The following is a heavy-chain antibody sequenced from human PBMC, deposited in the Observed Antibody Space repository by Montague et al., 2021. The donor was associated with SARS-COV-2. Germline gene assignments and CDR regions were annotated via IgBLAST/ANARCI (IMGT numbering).Heavy chain of an antibody. CDR1: GGSINSGGCD. D-gene: IGHD6-19*01. CDR2: MDYSGST. V-gene: IGHV4-31*03. Sequence: TLSLTSTVSGGSINSGGCDWSWIRQHPGKGLEWIGYMDYSGSTYYXWCVKSRLTISVDTSKNQFSLKLSSVTAADTAVYYCARVHLVSSGWYPDAFDIWGQGTMVTVSS. J-gene: IGHJ3*02. CDR3: ARVHLVSSGWYPDAFDI.